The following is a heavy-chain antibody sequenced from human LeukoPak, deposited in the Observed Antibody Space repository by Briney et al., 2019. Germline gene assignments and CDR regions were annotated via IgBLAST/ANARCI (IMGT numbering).Heavy chain of an antibody. CDR1: GGSVNSNC. V-gene: IGHV4-59*02. Sequence: SETLSLTCSVSGGSVNSNCWNWIRQASGRGLEWIGNVYYSGRTNYNPSLRSRVTISVDTAKNQFSLKLNSVTSADTAVYYCARDRDYDDNSEGWFDPWGQGTLVTISS. D-gene: IGHD3-22*01. CDR2: VYYSGRT. CDR3: ARDRDYDDNSEGWFDP. J-gene: IGHJ5*02.